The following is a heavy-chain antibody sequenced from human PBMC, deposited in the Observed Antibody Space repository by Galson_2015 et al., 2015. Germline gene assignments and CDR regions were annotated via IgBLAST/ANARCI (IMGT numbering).Heavy chain of an antibody. CDR3: ARSNLIYSGSYGAVDY. CDR2: IIPIFGTA. D-gene: IGHD1-26*01. CDR1: GGPFSSYA. J-gene: IGHJ4*02. V-gene: IGHV1-69*13. Sequence: VKVSCKASGGPFSSYAISWVRQAPGQGLEWMGGIIPIFGTANYAQKFQGRVTITADESTSTAYMELSSLRSEDTAVYYCARSNLIYSGSYGAVDYWGQGTLVTVSS.